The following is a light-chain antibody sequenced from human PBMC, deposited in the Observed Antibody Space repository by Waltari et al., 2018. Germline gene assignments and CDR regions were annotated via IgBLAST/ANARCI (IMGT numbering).Light chain of an antibody. Sequence: QSALTQPASVSGSPGQAINTSCTGTNSDVGAYHLVSWYQQYPGRAPRLMIYEARNRPSGVSNRFSASKSGNTASLTISGLQADDEADYYCCSYGGSYTWVFGGGTKVTVL. CDR3: CSYGGSYTWV. CDR2: EAR. V-gene: IGLV2-23*01. J-gene: IGLJ3*02. CDR1: NSDVGAYHL.